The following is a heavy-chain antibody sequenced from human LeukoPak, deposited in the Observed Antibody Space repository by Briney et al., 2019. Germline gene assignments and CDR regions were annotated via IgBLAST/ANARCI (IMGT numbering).Heavy chain of an antibody. CDR3: ARARDY. J-gene: IGHJ4*02. CDR2: ISVSDGIT. CDR1: GFTFSDYY. Sequence: PGGSLRLSCAASGFTFSDYYMTWIRQAPGKGLDWVSYISVSDGITSYADSVTGRFTISRDNSKNSLYLQMNSLRAEDTAVYYCARARDYWGQGTLVTVSS. V-gene: IGHV3-11*04.